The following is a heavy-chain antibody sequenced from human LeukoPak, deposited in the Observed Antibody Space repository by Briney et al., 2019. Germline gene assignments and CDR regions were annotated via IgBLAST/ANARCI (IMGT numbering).Heavy chain of an antibody. Sequence: SETLSLTCTVSGGSISSSSYYWGWVRPPPGKGLEWIGSIYYSGSTYYNPSPKSRVIISVDTSKNQFSLKLSSVTAADTAVYYCARHAFYYGSGSDWFDPWGQGTLVTVSS. D-gene: IGHD3-10*01. V-gene: IGHV4-39*01. CDR3: ARHAFYYGSGSDWFDP. CDR2: IYYSGST. CDR1: GGSISSSSYY. J-gene: IGHJ5*02.